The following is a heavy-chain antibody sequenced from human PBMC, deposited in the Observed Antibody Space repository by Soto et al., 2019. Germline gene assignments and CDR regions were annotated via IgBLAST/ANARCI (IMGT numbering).Heavy chain of an antibody. J-gene: IGHJ4*02. D-gene: IGHD2-2*01. CDR1: GDSVSSNSAA. CDR2: TFYRSKWFN. CDR3: ARDRKYCRTTACYSPVDS. Sequence: QVQLQQSGPGLVKPSQTLSLTCAISGDSVSSNSAAWNWIRQSPSRGLEWLGRTFYRSKWFNDYAVSVKSRITINPDTSKNQFSLQLDSVSPEDTAIYYCARDRKYCRTTACYSPVDSWGQGTLVTVSS. V-gene: IGHV6-1*01.